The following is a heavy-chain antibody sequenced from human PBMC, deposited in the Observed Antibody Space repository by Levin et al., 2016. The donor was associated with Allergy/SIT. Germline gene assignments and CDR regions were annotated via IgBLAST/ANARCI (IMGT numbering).Heavy chain of an antibody. V-gene: IGHV1-3*01. Sequence: WVRQAPGQRLEWMGWINAGNGNTKYSQKFQGRITITRDTSASTAYMELSSLRSEDTAVYYCARDHGYSGYDYYFDYWGQGTLVTAPQ. CDR2: INAGNGNT. D-gene: IGHD5-12*01. CDR3: ARDHGYSGYDYYFDY. J-gene: IGHJ4*02.